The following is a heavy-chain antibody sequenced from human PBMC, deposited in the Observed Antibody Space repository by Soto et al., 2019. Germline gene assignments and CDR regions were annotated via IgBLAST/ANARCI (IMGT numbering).Heavy chain of an antibody. CDR2: MSHSGGT. Sequence: QVQLQQWGAGLLKPSETLSLTCAVYGGSVSSGSYYWSWIRQPPGKGREWIGEMSHSGGTHFTPSLKSRVTISVYTSKNQFSLKMSFVTAADTALYYCARVERGTATTVVDAFDIWGPGTMVTVSS. D-gene: IGHD1-1*01. J-gene: IGHJ3*02. V-gene: IGHV4-34*01. CDR1: GGSVSSGSYY. CDR3: ARVERGTATTVVDAFDI.